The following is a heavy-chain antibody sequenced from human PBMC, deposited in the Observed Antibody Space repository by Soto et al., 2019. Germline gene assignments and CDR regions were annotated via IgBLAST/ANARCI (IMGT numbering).Heavy chain of an antibody. CDR1: GYTFTGYY. J-gene: IGHJ4*02. CDR3: ARGSPIAVAGQYYFDY. V-gene: IGHV1-69*06. Sequence: SVKVSCKASGYTFTGYYMHWVRQAPGQGLEWMGGIIPIFGTANYAQKFQGRVTITADKSTSTAYMELSSLRSEDTAVYYCARGSPIAVAGQYYFDYWGQGTLVTVSS. D-gene: IGHD6-19*01. CDR2: IIPIFGTA.